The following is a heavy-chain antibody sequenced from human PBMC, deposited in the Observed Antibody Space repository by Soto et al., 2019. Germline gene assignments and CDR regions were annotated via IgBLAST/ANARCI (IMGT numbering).Heavy chain of an antibody. CDR1: GFSFTNAW. Sequence: PGGSLRLSCAASGFSFTNAWMNWVRQAPGKGMEWVGRIKSKTDGGTADYAAPVKGRFTISRDESKNTLYLQMNSLKTEDTAVYYCTTGMSGPKNFWGQGTLVTVSS. V-gene: IGHV3-15*07. J-gene: IGHJ4*02. CDR2: IKSKTDGGTA. CDR3: TTGMSGPKNF. D-gene: IGHD6-25*01.